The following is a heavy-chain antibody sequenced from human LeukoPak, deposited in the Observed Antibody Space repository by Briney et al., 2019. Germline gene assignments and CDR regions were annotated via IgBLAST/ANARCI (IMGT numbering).Heavy chain of an antibody. V-gene: IGHV6-1*01. CDR2: TYYRSKWYN. Sequence: SQTLSLTCAISGDSVSSNRVAWNWIRQSPSRGLEWLGRTYYRSKWYNDYAVSVKSRITINPDTSKNQFSLQLNSVTPEDTAVYYCARVGRSGWYPIDYWGQGTLVTVSS. CDR1: GDSVSSNRVA. D-gene: IGHD6-19*01. J-gene: IGHJ4*02. CDR3: ARVGRSGWYPIDY.